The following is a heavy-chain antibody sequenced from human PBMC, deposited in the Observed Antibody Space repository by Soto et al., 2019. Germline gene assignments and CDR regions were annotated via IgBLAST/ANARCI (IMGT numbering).Heavy chain of an antibody. CDR3: ARVIGGYTSGYGMDV. CDR2: IHSSGSS. D-gene: IGHD2-2*02. CDR1: GGSIRGHY. J-gene: IGHJ6*02. Sequence: SETLSLTCTVSGGSIRGHYWSWIRQPPGKGLEWIGYIHSSGSSKQDSSLKGRVTMSVDTSRNQVSLKVTSVTAADTAVYYCARVIGGYTSGYGMDVWGQGTAVT. V-gene: IGHV4-59*11.